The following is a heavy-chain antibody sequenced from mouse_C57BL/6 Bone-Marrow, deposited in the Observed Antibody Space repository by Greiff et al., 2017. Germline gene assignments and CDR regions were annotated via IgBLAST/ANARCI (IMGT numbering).Heavy chain of an antibody. CDR3: ARILLLRFLDY. J-gene: IGHJ4*01. Sequence: QVQLQQPGAELVKPGASVKMSCTASGFTFTSYWITWVKQRPGQGLEWIGDIYPGSGSTNYNEKFKSKATLTVDTSSSTAYLQLSSLTSEDSAVYYCARILLLRFLDYWGQGTSVTVSS. CDR2: IYPGSGST. D-gene: IGHD1-1*01. V-gene: IGHV1-55*01. CDR1: GFTFTSYW.